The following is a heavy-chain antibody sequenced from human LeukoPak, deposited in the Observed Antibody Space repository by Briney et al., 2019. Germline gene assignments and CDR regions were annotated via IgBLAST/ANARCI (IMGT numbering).Heavy chain of an antibody. CDR1: GFTFSSYS. Sequence: HAGGSLRLSCAASGFTFSSYSMNWVRQAPGKGLEWVSYISSSSSTIYYADSVKGRFTISRDNAKNSLYLQMNSLRAEDTAVYYCARGSRSSSPDYWGQGTLVTVSS. CDR2: ISSSSSTI. CDR3: ARGSRSSSPDY. D-gene: IGHD6-13*01. V-gene: IGHV3-48*01. J-gene: IGHJ4*02.